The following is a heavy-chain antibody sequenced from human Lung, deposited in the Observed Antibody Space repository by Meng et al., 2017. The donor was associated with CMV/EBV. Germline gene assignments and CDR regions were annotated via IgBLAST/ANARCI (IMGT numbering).Heavy chain of an antibody. Sequence: GGSLRLSCAVSGFSGSGIHWVRQASGKGLEWVGHSRSKDFSYATEFAASVKGRFTISRDESKNTAHLQMNSLKTEDTAVYYCTKDWSHAMDVRGQGTTVTVSS. V-gene: IGHV3-73*01. D-gene: IGHD1-1*01. CDR3: TKDWSHAMDV. CDR2: SRSKDFSYAT. CDR1: GFSGSG. J-gene: IGHJ6*02.